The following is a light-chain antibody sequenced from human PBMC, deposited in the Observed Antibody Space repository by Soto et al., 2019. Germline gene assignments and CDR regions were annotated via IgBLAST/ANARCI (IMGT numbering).Light chain of an antibody. CDR3: QQLHGYPIT. J-gene: IGKJ5*01. V-gene: IGKV1-9*01. CDR2: AAS. Sequence: TLLTQSPSSLSASVGDRVTITCRASQGIDTSLAWYQQKPGKAPKLLIYAASNFQSGVPSRFSGSGSGTHFTLTISSLQPEDFATYYCQQLHGYPITFGQGTRLEIK. CDR1: QGIDTS.